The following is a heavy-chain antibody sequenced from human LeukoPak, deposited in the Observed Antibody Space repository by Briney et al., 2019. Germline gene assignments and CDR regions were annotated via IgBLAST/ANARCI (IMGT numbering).Heavy chain of an antibody. CDR1: GYTFTSYD. CDR2: MNPNSGNT. Sequence: ASVKVSCKASGYTFTSYDIKWVRQATGQGLEWMGWMNPNSGNTGYAQKFQGRVTMTRNTSISTAYMELSSLRSEDTAVYYCARGRTYSYGSGFDCWGQGALVTVSS. J-gene: IGHJ4*02. V-gene: IGHV1-8*01. CDR3: ARGRTYSYGSGFDC. D-gene: IGHD3-10*01.